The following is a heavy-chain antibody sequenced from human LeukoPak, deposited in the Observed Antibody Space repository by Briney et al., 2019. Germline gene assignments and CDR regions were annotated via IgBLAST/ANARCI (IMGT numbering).Heavy chain of an antibody. CDR1: GYTFTSYG. CDR2: ISAYNGNT. D-gene: IGHD3-22*01. CDR3: ARDLPRYYDSSGYYYVRNDDYFDY. V-gene: IGHV1-18*01. J-gene: IGHJ4*02. Sequence: ASVKVSCKASGYTFTSYGISWVRQAPGQGLEWMGWISAYNGNTNYAQKLQGRVTMTTDTSTSTAYMELRSLRSDDTAVYYCARDLPRYYDSSGYYYVRNDDYFDYWGQGTLVTVSS.